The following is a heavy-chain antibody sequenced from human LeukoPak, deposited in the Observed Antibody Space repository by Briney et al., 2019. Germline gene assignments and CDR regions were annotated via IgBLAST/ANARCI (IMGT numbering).Heavy chain of an antibody. CDR3: ARAYHRSGSFSLLFDP. CDR2: IYYSGIT. D-gene: IGHD3-10*01. Sequence: SETLSLTCTVSGGSISSNYWSWVRQPPGKGLEWIGYIYYSGITNNNPSLKSRVTISVDTSKNQFSLKLSSVTAADTAVYYCARAYHRSGSFSLLFDPWGQGTLVTVFS. J-gene: IGHJ5*02. V-gene: IGHV4-59*01. CDR1: GGSISSNY.